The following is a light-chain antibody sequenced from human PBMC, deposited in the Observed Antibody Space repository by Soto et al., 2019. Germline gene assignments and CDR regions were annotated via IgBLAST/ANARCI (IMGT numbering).Light chain of an antibody. J-gene: IGLJ2*01. Sequence: QLVLTQSPSASASLGASVKVTCTLSSGHSNYAIAWHQQQPEKGPRYLMKINSDGSHSKGDGIPDRFSGSRSGAERYLTISSLQSEDEADYYCQTWGTGIQVFGGGTKVTVL. CDR3: QTWGTGIQV. CDR2: INSDGSH. CDR1: SGHSNYA. V-gene: IGLV4-69*01.